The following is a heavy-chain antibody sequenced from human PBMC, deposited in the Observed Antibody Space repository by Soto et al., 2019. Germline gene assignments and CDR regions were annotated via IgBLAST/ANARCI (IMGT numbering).Heavy chain of an antibody. D-gene: IGHD6-13*01. CDR2: IRSKANSYAT. V-gene: IGHV3-73*02. Sequence: EVQLVESGGGLVQPGGSLKLSWAASGLPFSGSAMHGVRKASGKGREWVGRIRSKANSYATAYAASVKGRFTISRDDSKNTAYLQMNSLKTEDTAVYYCTSMAIAAAGLAHFDYWGQGTLVTVSS. J-gene: IGHJ4*02. CDR1: GLPFSGSA. CDR3: TSMAIAAAGLAHFDY.